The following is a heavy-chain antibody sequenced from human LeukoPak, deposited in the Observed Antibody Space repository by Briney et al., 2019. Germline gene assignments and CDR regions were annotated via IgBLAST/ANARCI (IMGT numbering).Heavy chain of an antibody. D-gene: IGHD6-13*01. CDR1: GFTVSNYY. CDR2: SYTGGST. J-gene: IGHJ4*02. V-gene: IGHV3-66*01. CDR3: AKERVSWSFDY. Sequence: GGSLRLSCAASGFTVSNYYMSCVRQAPGKGLEWVSVSYTGGSTNYADSVKGRFTISRDTSKNMLYLQMSSLRAEDTAVYYCAKERVSWSFDYWGQGTLVTVSS.